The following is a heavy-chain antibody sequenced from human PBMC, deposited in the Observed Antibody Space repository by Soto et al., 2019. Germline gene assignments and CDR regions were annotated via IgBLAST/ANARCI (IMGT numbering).Heavy chain of an antibody. D-gene: IGHD3-10*01. J-gene: IGHJ6*03. Sequence: GESLKISCKGSGYSFTSYWIGWVRQMPGKGLEWMGIIYPGDSDTRYSPSFQGQVTISADKSISTAYLQWSSLKASDTAMYYCASGPYYYGSGSYYYYYMDVWGKGTTVTVSS. V-gene: IGHV5-51*01. CDR3: ASGPYYYGSGSYYYYYMDV. CDR1: GYSFTSYW. CDR2: IYPGDSDT.